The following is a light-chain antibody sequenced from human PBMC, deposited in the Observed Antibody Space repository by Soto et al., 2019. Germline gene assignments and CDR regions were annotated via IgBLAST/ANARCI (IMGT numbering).Light chain of an antibody. V-gene: IGKV1-39*01. J-gene: IGKJ1*01. Sequence: DIQMTQSPSSLSASVGDRVTITCRASQSISSYLNWYQQKPGKAPKLLIYAASSLQSWVPSRFSGSGSGTDFTLTISSLQPEDFATYYFQQSYSTPWTFGQGTKVEIK. CDR2: AAS. CDR3: QQSYSTPWT. CDR1: QSISSY.